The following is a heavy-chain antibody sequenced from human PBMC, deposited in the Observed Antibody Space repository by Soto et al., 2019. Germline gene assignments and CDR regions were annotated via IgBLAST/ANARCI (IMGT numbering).Heavy chain of an antibody. V-gene: IGHV4-39*01. CDR3: ARNSEKNYGSEFDP. Sequence: SETLSLTCTVSGGSISSSSYYWGWIRQPPGKGLEWIGSIYYSGSTYYNPSLKSRVTISVDTSKNQFSLKLSSVTAADTAVYYCARNSEKNYGSEFDPWGQGTLVTVSS. CDR1: GGSISSSSYY. D-gene: IGHD3-10*01. CDR2: IYYSGST. J-gene: IGHJ5*02.